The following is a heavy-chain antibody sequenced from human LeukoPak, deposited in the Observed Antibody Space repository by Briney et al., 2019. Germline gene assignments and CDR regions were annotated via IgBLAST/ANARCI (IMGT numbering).Heavy chain of an antibody. CDR1: GFSFSSYS. Sequence: GGSLRLSCAASGFSFSSYSMNWVRQAPGKGLEWVSYISSSSSTIYYADSVKGRFTISRDNAKNSLYLQMNSLRDEDTAVYYCVREYSGSYPPDYWGQGTLVTVSS. D-gene: IGHD1-26*01. J-gene: IGHJ4*02. CDR3: VREYSGSYPPDY. V-gene: IGHV3-48*02. CDR2: ISSSSSTI.